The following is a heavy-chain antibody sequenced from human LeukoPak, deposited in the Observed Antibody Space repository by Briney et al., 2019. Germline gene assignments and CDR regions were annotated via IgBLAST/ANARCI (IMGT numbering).Heavy chain of an antibody. D-gene: IGHD4-17*01. V-gene: IGHV4-59*01. CDR1: GGSISSYY. Sequence: SETLSLTCTVSGGSISSYYWSWIRQPPGKGLEWIGYIYYSGSTNYNPSLKSRVTISVDTSKNQFSLKLSSVTAADTAVYYCARESGGDYVKMDVWGKGTTVTVSS. J-gene: IGHJ6*04. CDR3: ARESGGDYVKMDV. CDR2: IYYSGST.